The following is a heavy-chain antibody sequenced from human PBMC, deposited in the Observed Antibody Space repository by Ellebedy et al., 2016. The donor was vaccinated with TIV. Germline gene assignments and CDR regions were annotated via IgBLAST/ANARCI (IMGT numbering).Heavy chain of an antibody. CDR1: GFTFSTYG. CDR3: AKEDSGSYFYWGFDH. CDR2: ISDDGSDK. Sequence: GGSLRLXXAASGFTFSTYGMHWVRQAPGKGLEWVAVISDDGSDKYYADSVKGRFTISRDNSKNTLYLQMNSLRVEDTAVYYCAKEDSGSYFYWGFDHWGQGTLVTVSS. D-gene: IGHD1-26*01. V-gene: IGHV3-30*18. J-gene: IGHJ4*02.